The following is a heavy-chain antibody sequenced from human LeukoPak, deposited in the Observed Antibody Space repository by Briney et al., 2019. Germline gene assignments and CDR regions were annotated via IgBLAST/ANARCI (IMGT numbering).Heavy chain of an antibody. V-gene: IGHV3-48*02. D-gene: IGHD3-10*01. CDR2: ISSGTSTI. CDR1: GFTFSSYS. CDR3: ASRRAGWGNYFLDY. J-gene: IGHJ4*02. Sequence: PGGSLRLSCAASGFTFSSYSMNWVRQAPGKGLEWVSYISSGTSTIYYADSVKGRFTISRDNAKNSLYLQMNSLRDEDTAVYYCASRRAGWGNYFLDYWGQGTLVTVSS.